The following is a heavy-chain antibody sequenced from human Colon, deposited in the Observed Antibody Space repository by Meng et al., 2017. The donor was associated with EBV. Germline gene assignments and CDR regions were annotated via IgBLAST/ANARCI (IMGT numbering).Heavy chain of an antibody. Sequence: QVQLQQLGARLLKPSEXLSLTCAVYGGSFSGYYWTWIRQPPGKGLEWIGESNHSGSTNYNPSLKSRVTISVDTSKNQFSLKVTSVTAADTAVYYCARYRLQNDYGDQLYYFDYLGQGSLVTVSS. CDR3: ARYRLQNDYGDQLYYFDY. CDR2: SNHSGST. J-gene: IGHJ4*02. V-gene: IGHV4-34*01. D-gene: IGHD4-17*01. CDR1: GGSFSGYY.